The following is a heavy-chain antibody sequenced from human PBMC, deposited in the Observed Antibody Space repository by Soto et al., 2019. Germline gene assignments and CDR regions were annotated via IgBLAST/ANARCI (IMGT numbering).Heavy chain of an antibody. CDR2: IYPGDSDT. CDR1: GYSFTSYW. D-gene: IGHD2-21*02. J-gene: IGHJ4*02. CDR3: ASLAYCGGDCYGEFDY. Sequence: PGESLKISCKGSGYSFTSYWIGWVRQMPGKGLEWMGIIYPGDSDTRYSPSFQGQVTISADKSISTAYLQWSSLKASDTAMYYCASLAYCGGDCYGEFDYWGQGTLVTVSS. V-gene: IGHV5-51*01.